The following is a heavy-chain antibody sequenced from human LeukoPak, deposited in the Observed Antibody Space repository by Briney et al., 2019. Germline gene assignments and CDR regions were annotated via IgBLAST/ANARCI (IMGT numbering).Heavy chain of an antibody. D-gene: IGHD6-19*01. CDR2: INPNSGGT. CDR3: ARIIAVADDY. CDR1: GGTFSSYA. J-gene: IGHJ4*02. V-gene: IGHV1-2*02. Sequence: ASVKVSCKASGGTFSSYAISWVRQAPGQGLEWMGWINPNSGGTNYAQKFQGRVTMTRDTSISTAYMELSRLRSDDTAVYYCARIIAVADDYWGQGTLVTVSS.